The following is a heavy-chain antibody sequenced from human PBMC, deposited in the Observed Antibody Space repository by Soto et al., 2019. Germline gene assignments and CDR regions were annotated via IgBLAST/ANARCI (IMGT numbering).Heavy chain of an antibody. CDR3: AGTVANAFDI. V-gene: IGHV4-59*01. D-gene: IGHD4-17*01. J-gene: IGHJ3*02. CDR1: GGSISSYY. CDR2: MYNTGST. Sequence: SETLSLTCTVSGGSISSYYWSWIRQPPGKGLEWIGYMYNTGSTIYNPSLKSRVTISVDTSKNQFSLKMNSVTAADTAVYYCAGTVANAFDIWGQGTMVTVSS.